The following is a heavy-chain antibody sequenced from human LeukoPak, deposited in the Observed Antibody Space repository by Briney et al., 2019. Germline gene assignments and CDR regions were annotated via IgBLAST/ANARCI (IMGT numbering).Heavy chain of an antibody. CDR2: IYPGDSDT. J-gene: IGHJ6*03. D-gene: IGHD5-18*01. CDR3: ARHSRRTSLKDTAMVYYYYYYMDV. V-gene: IGHV5-51*01. CDR1: GYSFTSYW. Sequence: GESLKISCKGSGYSFTSYWIGWVRQMPGKGLEWMGIIYPGDSDTRYSPSFQGQVTISADKSISTAYLQWSSLKASDTAMYYCARHSRRTSLKDTAMVYYYYYYMDVWGKGTTVTVSS.